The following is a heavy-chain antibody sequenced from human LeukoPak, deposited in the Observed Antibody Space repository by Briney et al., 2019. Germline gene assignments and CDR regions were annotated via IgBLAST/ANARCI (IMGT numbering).Heavy chain of an antibody. D-gene: IGHD3-22*01. V-gene: IGHV3-20*04. J-gene: IGHJ4*02. CDR2: INWNGGST. CDR1: GFTFDDYG. Sequence: GGSLRLSCAASGFTFDDYGMSWVRQAPGKGLEWVSGINWNGGSTGYADSVKGRFTISRDNAKNSLYLQMNSLRAEDTAVYYCAKDYYDSSGYYNGNYWGQGTLVTVSS. CDR3: AKDYYDSSGYYNGNY.